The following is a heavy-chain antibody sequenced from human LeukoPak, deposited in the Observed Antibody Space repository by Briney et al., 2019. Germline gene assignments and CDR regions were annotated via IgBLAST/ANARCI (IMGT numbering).Heavy chain of an antibody. V-gene: IGHV4-30-2*01. CDR3: ARGEMVRGVINP. CDR2: IYHSGST. J-gene: IGHJ5*02. Sequence: SETLSLTCAVSGSSISSGGYSWSWIRQPPGKGLEWIGYIYHSGSTYYNPSLKSRVTISVDRSKNQFSLKLSSVTAADTAVYYCARGEMVRGVINPWGQGTLVTVSS. CDR1: GSSISSGGYS. D-gene: IGHD3-10*01.